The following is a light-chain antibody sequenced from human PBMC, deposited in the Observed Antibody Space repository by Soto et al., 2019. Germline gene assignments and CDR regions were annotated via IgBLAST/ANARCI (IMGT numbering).Light chain of an antibody. CDR2: DAS. Sequence: DIQMTQSPSTLSASVGDRLTITCRASQSIGSWLAWYQQKPGKAPKLLISDASSLRSGVPSRFSGSGSGTEFTLTISSPQPDDFATYYCQQYNSYSPTFGQGTKVEIK. CDR1: QSIGSW. J-gene: IGKJ1*01. V-gene: IGKV1-5*01. CDR3: QQYNSYSPT.